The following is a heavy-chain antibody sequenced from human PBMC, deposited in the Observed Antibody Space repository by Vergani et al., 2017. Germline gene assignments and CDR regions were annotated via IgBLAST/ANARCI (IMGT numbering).Heavy chain of an antibody. CDR2: ISSSGSTI. CDR3: ARNGYYYDSSGYYSSDRYCMDV. Sequence: QVQLVESGGGLVKPGGSLRLSCAASGFTFSDYYMSWIRQAPGKGLEWVSYISSSGSTIYYADSVKGRFTISRDNAKNSLYLQMNSLRAEDTAVYYCARNGYYYDSSGYYSSDRYCMDVWGKGTTVTVSS. CDR1: GFTFSDYY. D-gene: IGHD3-22*01. V-gene: IGHV3-11*01. J-gene: IGHJ6*03.